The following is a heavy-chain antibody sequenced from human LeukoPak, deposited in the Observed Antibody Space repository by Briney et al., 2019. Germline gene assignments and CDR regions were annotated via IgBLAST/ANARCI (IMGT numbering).Heavy chain of an antibody. CDR1: GYTFTSYG. D-gene: IGHD2-21*02. V-gene: IGHV1-18*01. CDR3: ATSYYCGGDCYSTPDL. CDR2: ISAYNGNT. Sequence: ASVKVSCKASGYTFTSYGISWVRQAPGQGLGWMGWISAYNGNTNYAQKLQGRVTMTTDTSTSTAYMELRSLRSDDTVVYYCATSYYCGGDCYSTPDLWGRGTLVTVSS. J-gene: IGHJ2*01.